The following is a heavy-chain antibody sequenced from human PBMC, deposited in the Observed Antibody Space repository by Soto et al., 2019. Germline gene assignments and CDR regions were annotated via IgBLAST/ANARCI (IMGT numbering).Heavy chain of an antibody. V-gene: IGHV3-23*01. Sequence: PGWSPRLSCAASGFTFTSYAMCWVRQAPGKGLEWVSSISVSGDRTFYADSVKGRSTISRDNSRNTLHLQMNSLRAEDTAVYYWAKDGDSISRNKPLDFWGQGPLVTV. CDR3: AKDGDSISRNKPLDF. J-gene: IGHJ4*02. CDR1: GFTFTSYA. CDR2: ISVSGDRT. D-gene: IGHD3-22*01.